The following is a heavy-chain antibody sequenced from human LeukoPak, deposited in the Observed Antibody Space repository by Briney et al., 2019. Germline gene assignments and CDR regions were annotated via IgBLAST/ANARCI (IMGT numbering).Heavy chain of an antibody. Sequence: GGSLRLSCAASGFTFSSYAMSWVRQAPGKGLEWVSAISGSGGSTYYEDSVKGRFTISKDNSKNTLYLKMNSLRAEDTAVYYCAKSQRHYDSSVDDYWGQGTLVTVSS. CDR1: GFTFSSYA. V-gene: IGHV3-23*01. D-gene: IGHD3-22*01. J-gene: IGHJ4*02. CDR3: AKSQRHYDSSVDDY. CDR2: ISGSGGST.